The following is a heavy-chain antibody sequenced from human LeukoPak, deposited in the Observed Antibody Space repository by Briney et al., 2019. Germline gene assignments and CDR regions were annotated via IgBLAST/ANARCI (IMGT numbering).Heavy chain of an antibody. J-gene: IGHJ4*02. Sequence: SETLSLTCAVSGGSISSGGYSWSWIRQPPGKGLEWIGYIYHSGSTNYNPSLKSRVTISVDTSKNQFSLKLSSVTAADTAVYYCARGRLPDYWGQGTLVTVSS. CDR2: IYHSGST. CDR3: ARGRLPDY. D-gene: IGHD5-12*01. CDR1: GGSISSGGYS. V-gene: IGHV4-30-2*01.